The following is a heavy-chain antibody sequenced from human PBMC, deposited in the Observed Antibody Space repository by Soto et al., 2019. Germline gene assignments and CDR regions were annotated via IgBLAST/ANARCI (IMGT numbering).Heavy chain of an antibody. CDR3: ARGITIFGVMEV. CDR1: EERFTSYW. J-gene: IGHJ6*02. D-gene: IGHD3-3*01. CDR2: IDPSDSYT. V-gene: IGHV5-10-1*01. Sequence: GAPLKISCQGSEERFTSYWISWVRPLPGKGLEWRGRIDPSDSYTNYSPSFQGHVTISADKSISTAYLQWSSLKASDTARYYCARGITIFGVMEVWGQGTTVTVS.